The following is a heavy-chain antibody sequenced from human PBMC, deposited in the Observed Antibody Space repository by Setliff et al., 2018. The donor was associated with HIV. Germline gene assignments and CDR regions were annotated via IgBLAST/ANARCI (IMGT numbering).Heavy chain of an antibody. Sequence: VASVKVSCKASGYTFSSDAISWVRQAPGQGLEWMGGIIPILGIANYAQKFQGRVTITTDESTSTAYMELSSLRSEDTAVYYCARGAVVTNYFDYWGQGTLVTVSS. CDR2: IIPILGIA. J-gene: IGHJ4*02. CDR1: GYTFSSDA. CDR3: ARGAVVTNYFDY. D-gene: IGHD2-15*01. V-gene: IGHV1-69*10.